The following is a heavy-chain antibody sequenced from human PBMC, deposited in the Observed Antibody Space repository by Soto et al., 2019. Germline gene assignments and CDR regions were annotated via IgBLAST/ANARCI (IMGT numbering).Heavy chain of an antibody. Sequence: SETLSLTCTVSGGSISSSSYYWGWIRQPPGKGLEWIGSIYYSGSTYYNPSLKSRVTISVDTSKNQFSLKLSSVTAADTAVYYCANTGDYDILTGYYIWGQGTLVTVSS. D-gene: IGHD3-9*01. CDR2: IYYSGST. CDR3: ANTGDYDILTGYYI. J-gene: IGHJ4*02. V-gene: IGHV4-39*01. CDR1: GGSISSSSYY.